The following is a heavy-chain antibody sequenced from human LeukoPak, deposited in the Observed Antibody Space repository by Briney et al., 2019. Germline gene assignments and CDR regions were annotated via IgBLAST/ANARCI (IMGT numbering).Heavy chain of an antibody. CDR2: ISSSSSYI. Sequence: PGGSLRLSCAASGFTFSSYSMNWVRQAPGKGLEWVSSISSSSSYIYYADSVKGRFTISRDNAKNSLYLQMNSLRAEDTAVYYCARELRFLLWLLLESSYYYYYGMDVWGQGTTVTVSS. J-gene: IGHJ6*02. V-gene: IGHV3-21*01. D-gene: IGHD3-3*01. CDR3: ARELRFLLWLLLESSYYYYYGMDV. CDR1: GFTFSSYS.